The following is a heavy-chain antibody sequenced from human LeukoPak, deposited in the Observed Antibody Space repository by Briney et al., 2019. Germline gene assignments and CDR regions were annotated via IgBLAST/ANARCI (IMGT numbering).Heavy chain of an antibody. V-gene: IGHV4-34*01. Sequence: SETLSLTCAVYGGSFSGYYWSWIRQPPAKGLEWIGEINHSGSTNYNPSLKSRVTISVDTSKNQFSLKLSSVTAADTAVYYCARGNAEWSQYYYDSSGSQNYFDYWGQGTLVTVSS. J-gene: IGHJ4*02. CDR1: GGSFSGYY. CDR3: ARGNAEWSQYYYDSSGSQNYFDY. CDR2: INHSGST. D-gene: IGHD3-22*01.